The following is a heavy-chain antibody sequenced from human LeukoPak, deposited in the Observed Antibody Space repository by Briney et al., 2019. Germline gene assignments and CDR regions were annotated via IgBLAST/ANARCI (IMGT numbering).Heavy chain of an antibody. CDR2: IYTSGST. J-gene: IGHJ4*02. Sequence: SETLSLTCAVYGGSFSGYYWSWIRQPAGKGLEWIGRIYTSGSTNYNPSLKSRVTISVDTSKNQFSLKLSSVTAADTAVYYCARGTWRYYFDYWGQGTLVTVSS. CDR1: GGSFSGYY. D-gene: IGHD3-3*01. CDR3: ARGTWRYYFDY. V-gene: IGHV4-59*10.